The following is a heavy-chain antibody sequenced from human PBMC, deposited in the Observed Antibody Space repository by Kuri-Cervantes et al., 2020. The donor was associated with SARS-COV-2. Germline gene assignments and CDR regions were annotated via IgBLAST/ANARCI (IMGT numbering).Heavy chain of an antibody. CDR2: ISSSSSYI. Sequence: ETLSLTCAASGFTFSSYGMYWVRQAPGKGLEWVSSISSSSSYIYYADSVKGRFTISRDNAKNSLYLQMNSLRAEDTAVYYCAKDYSHYGDRYFDYWGQGTLVTVSS. D-gene: IGHD4-17*01. CDR3: AKDYSHYGDRYFDY. CDR1: GFTFSSYG. V-gene: IGHV3-21*01. J-gene: IGHJ4*02.